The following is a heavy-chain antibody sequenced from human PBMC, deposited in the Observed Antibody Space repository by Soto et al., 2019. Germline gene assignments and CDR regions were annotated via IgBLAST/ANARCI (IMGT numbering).Heavy chain of an antibody. J-gene: IGHJ6*02. D-gene: IGHD4-4*01. CDR3: TRXGXXXXXXXGQXYYYGMDV. CDR2: IRSKANSHAT. CDR1: GFTFSDSA. Sequence: EVQLVESGXGLVXPGGSLKLSCAASGFTFSDSAMHWVRXXSGXXXXXXXRIRSKANSHATTYAASVEGRFTISRDDSENTAYLQMNXLKTEXXAVXXXTRXGXXXXXXXGQXYYYGMDVWGQGTTVTVSS. V-gene: IGHV3-73*02.